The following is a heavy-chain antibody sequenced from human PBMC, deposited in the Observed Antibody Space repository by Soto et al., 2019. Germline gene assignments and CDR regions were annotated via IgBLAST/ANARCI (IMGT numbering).Heavy chain of an antibody. V-gene: IGHV3-30-3*01. J-gene: IGHJ4*02. CDR1: GFTFSSYA. CDR2: ISYDGSNR. D-gene: IGHD2-2*01. CDR3: AGEEALGCGSSTCVYGDLDY. Sequence: GGSLRLSCAASGFTFSSYAMHWVRQAPGKGLEWVAVISYDGSNRYYADSVKGRFTISRDTSKNTLYLQMNSLRAEDTAVYYSAGEEALGCGSSTCVYGDLDYWGQGTLVTVSS.